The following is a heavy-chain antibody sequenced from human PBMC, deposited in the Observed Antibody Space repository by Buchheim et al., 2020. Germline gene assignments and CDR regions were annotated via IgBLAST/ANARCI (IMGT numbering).Heavy chain of an antibody. D-gene: IGHD1-26*01. CDR2: IKEDGTIK. J-gene: IGHJ1*01. V-gene: IGHV3-7*01. CDR3: AQGELMGEDF. Sequence: EVQLVESGGALVQPGGSLRLSCAASGFAFSSYWMTWVRQAPGKGLEWVANIKEDGTIKKYVDSVKGRFTISRDNAENSLYLQMNSLRVEDTAVYYCAQGELMGEDFWGQGTL. CDR1: GFAFSSYW.